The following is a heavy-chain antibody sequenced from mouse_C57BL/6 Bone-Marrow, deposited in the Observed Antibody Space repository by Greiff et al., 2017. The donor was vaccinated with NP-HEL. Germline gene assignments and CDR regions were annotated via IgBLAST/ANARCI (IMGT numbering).Heavy chain of an antibody. J-gene: IGHJ4*01. CDR1: GFSFNTYA. CDR3: VRRGDSRAMDY. Sequence: EVQRVESGGGLVQPKGSLKLSCAASGFSFNTYAMNWVRQAPGKGLEWVARIRSKSNNYATYYADSVKDRFTISRDDSKSMLYLQMNNLKTEDTAMYYCVRRGDSRAMDYWGQGTSVTVSS. CDR2: IRSKSNNYAT. V-gene: IGHV10-1*01.